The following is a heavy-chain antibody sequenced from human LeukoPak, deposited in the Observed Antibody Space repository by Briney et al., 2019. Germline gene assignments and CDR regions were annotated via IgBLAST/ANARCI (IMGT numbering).Heavy chain of an antibody. CDR3: AKGYYDFWSGYYSDAFDI. CDR2: ISWNSGSI. V-gene: IGHV3-9*01. D-gene: IGHD3-3*01. Sequence: GGSLRLSCAASGFTFDDYAMPWVRQAPGKGLEWVSGISWNSGSIGYADSVKGRFTISRDNAKNSLYLQMNSLRAEDTALYYCAKGYYDFWSGYYSDAFDIWGQGTMVTVSS. J-gene: IGHJ3*02. CDR1: GFTFDDYA.